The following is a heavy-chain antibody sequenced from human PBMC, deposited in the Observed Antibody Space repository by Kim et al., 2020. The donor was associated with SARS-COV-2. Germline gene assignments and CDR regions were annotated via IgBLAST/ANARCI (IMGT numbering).Heavy chain of an antibody. CDR1: GFTFSSYS. J-gene: IGHJ4*02. CDR3: ARDPPPAYDILTGYYRPYYFDY. V-gene: IGHV3-48*04. CDR2: ISSSSSTI. Sequence: GGSLRLSCAASGFTFSSYSMHWVRQAPGKGLEWVSYISSSSSTIYYADSVKGRFTISRDNAKNSLYLQMNSLRAEDTAVYYCARDPPPAYDILTGYYRPYYFDYWGQGTLVTVSS. D-gene: IGHD3-9*01.